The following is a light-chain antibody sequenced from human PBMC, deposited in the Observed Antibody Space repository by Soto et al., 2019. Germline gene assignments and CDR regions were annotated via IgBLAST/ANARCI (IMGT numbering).Light chain of an antibody. V-gene: IGKV3-11*01. CDR1: QSVSSY. CDR3: QQRSNWPKVT. J-gene: IGKJ3*01. Sequence: EIVFTQSPATLSLSPGERATLSCRASQSVSSYLAWYQQKPGQAPRLLIYDASNRATGIPARFSGSGSGTDFTITISSLEPEDFAVYYCQQRSNWPKVTFGPGTKVDIK. CDR2: DAS.